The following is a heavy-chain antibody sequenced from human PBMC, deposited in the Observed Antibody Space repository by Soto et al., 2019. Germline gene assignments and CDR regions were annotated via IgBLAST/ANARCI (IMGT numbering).Heavy chain of an antibody. D-gene: IGHD3-22*01. CDR3: ARRGAEYYYDSSGYYLPLFDY. CDR2: IYPGDSDT. CDR1: GYSFTSYW. Sequence: PGESLKISCKGSGYSFTSYWIGWVRQMPGKGLEWMGIIYPGDSDTRYSPSFQGQVTISADKSISTAYLQWSSLKASDTAMYYCARRGAEYYYDSSGYYLPLFDYWGQGTLVTVSS. V-gene: IGHV5-51*01. J-gene: IGHJ4*02.